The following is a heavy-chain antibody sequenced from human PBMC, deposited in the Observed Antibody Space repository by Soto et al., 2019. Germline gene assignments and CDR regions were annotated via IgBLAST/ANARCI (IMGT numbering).Heavy chain of an antibody. V-gene: IGHV3-30-3*01. J-gene: IGHJ4*02. Sequence: SLRLSCAASGFTFSSYAMHWVRQAPGKGLEWVAVISYDGSNKYYADSVKGRFTISRDNSKNTLYLQMNSLRAEDTAVYYCAREYQAFDYWGQGTLVTVSS. CDR2: ISYDGSNK. CDR3: AREYQAFDY. CDR1: GFTFSSYA.